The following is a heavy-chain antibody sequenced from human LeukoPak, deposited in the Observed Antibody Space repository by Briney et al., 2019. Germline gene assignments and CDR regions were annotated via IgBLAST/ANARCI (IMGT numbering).Heavy chain of an antibody. CDR3: AREKIPALVFDP. D-gene: IGHD6-13*01. CDR1: GFPFSSYE. Sequence: PGGSLRLSCAASGFPFSSYEMHWLRQAPGKGLEWVAHISGSSGNILYSDSVKGRFSVSRDNANNVLYLQMNSLRVEDTAVYYCAREKIPALVFDPWGQGTLVAVSS. J-gene: IGHJ5*02. V-gene: IGHV3-48*03. CDR2: ISGSSGNI.